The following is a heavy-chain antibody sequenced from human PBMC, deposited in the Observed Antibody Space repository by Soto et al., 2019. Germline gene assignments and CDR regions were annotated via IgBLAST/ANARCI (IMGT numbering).Heavy chain of an antibody. CDR2: IWYDGSNK. CDR1: GFTFSSYG. J-gene: IGHJ6*02. D-gene: IGHD6-19*01. CDR3: ASVWYSGWFVYGIYV. Sequence: GGSLRLSCAASGFTFSSYGMHWVRQAPGKGLEWVAVIWYDGSNKYYADSVKGRFTISRDNSKNTLYLQMNSLRAEDTAVYYCASVWYSGWFVYGIYVCSQRSTVPVSS. V-gene: IGHV3-33*01.